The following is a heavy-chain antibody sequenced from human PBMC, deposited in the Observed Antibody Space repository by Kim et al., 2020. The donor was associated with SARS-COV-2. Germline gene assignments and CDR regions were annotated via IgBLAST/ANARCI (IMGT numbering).Heavy chain of an antibody. J-gene: IGHJ6*02. Sequence: SETLSLTCTVSGGSISSSSYYWGWIRQPPGKGLEWIGSIYYSGSTYYNPSLKSRVTISVDTSKNQFSLKLSSVTAADTAVYYCARLRWIAARWGHYYYGMDVWGQGTTVTVSS. CDR3: ARLRWIAARWGHYYYGMDV. V-gene: IGHV4-39*01. CDR1: GGSISSSSYY. D-gene: IGHD6-6*01. CDR2: IYYSGST.